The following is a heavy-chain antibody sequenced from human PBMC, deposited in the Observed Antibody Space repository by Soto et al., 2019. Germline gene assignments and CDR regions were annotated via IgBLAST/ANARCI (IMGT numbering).Heavy chain of an antibody. J-gene: IGHJ6*01. CDR1: GFTFSSYG. D-gene: IGHD3-3*01. Sequence: PGGSLRLSCAASGFTFSSYGMHWVRQAPGKGLEWVAVIWYDGSNKYYADSVKGRFTISRDNSKNTLYLQMNSLRAEDTAVYYSARSYYDFWSGFFPQTRGYHHYVQAVWARGSTDLVSS. V-gene: IGHV3-33*01. CDR2: IWYDGSNK. CDR3: ARSYYDFWSGFFPQTRGYHHYVQAV.